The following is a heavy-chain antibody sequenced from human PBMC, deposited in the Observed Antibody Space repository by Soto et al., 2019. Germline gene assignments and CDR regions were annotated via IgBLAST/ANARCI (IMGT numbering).Heavy chain of an antibody. J-gene: IGHJ4*02. Sequence: EVQLVESGEDLIQPGGSLRLSCAASGFIVSNSYMSWVRQAPGKGLEWVSVIYSGGSTYYADSVKGRFTISRDNPKNTLYLQMNSLRAEDTALYYCARSDSSGWSNFDYWGQGTLVTVSS. CDR2: IYSGGST. D-gene: IGHD6-19*01. CDR3: ARSDSSGWSNFDY. V-gene: IGHV3-53*01. CDR1: GFIVSNSY.